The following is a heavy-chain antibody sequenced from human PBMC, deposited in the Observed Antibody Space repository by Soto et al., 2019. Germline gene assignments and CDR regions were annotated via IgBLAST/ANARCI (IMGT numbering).Heavy chain of an antibody. V-gene: IGHV4-31*03. CDR1: GGSISSGGYY. D-gene: IGHD3-9*01. CDR3: ASGRGLTYYHILTGYYRPKTSYYGMDV. J-gene: IGHJ6*02. CDR2: IYYSGST. Sequence: PSETLSLTCTVSGGSISSGGYYWSWIRQHPGKGLEWIGYIYYSGSTYYNPSLKSRVTISVDTSKNQFSLKLSSVTAADTAVYYCASGRGLTYYHILTGYYRPKTSYYGMDVWGQGTTVTVSS.